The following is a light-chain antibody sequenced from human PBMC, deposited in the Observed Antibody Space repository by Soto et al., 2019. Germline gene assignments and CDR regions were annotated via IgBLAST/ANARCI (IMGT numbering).Light chain of an antibody. CDR2: DAS. CDR3: QQYNTFWT. V-gene: IGKV1-5*01. Sequence: DIQMTQSPSTLSASVGDRVTITCRASQSISSWLAWYQQKPGKAPKLLIFDASSLEGGVPSRFSGSGSGTEFTLTIDSLQPDDFATYYCQQYNTFWTFGQGTKV. J-gene: IGKJ1*01. CDR1: QSISSW.